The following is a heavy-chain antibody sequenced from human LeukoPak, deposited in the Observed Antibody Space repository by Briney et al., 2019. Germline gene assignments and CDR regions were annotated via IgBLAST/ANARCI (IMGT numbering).Heavy chain of an antibody. V-gene: IGHV1-58*02. CDR1: GFTFTSSA. CDR2: IVVGSGNT. CDR3: AAGSWYGSYLRFDAFDI. D-gene: IGHD1-26*01. Sequence: GTSVKFSCKASGFTFTSSAMQWVRQARGQRLEWIGWIVVGSGNTNYAQKFQERVTITRDMSTSTAYMELSSLRSEDTAVYYCAAGSWYGSYLRFDAFDIWGQGTMVTVSS. J-gene: IGHJ3*02.